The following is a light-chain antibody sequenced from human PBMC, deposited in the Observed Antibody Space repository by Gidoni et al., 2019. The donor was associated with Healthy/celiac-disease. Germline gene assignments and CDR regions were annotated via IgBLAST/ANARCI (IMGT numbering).Light chain of an antibody. CDR2: DAS. Sequence: SYVLPQPPSVPVAPGPTASITCGGNNIGSKSLHWYQQKPGQAPVLVVYDASDRPSGIPERFSGSNSGNTATLTISRVEAGDEADYYCQVWDSSSDHRVVFCGGTKLTVL. J-gene: IGLJ2*01. CDR1: NIGSKS. V-gene: IGLV3-21*02. CDR3: QVWDSSSDHRVV.